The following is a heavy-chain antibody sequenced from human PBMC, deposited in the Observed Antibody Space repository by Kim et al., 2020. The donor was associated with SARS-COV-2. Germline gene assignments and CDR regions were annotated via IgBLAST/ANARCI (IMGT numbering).Heavy chain of an antibody. J-gene: IGHJ6*02. CDR2: IYYSGST. CDR3: ARARIVGATRESNYYYYGMDV. Sequence: SETLSLTCTVSGGSISSYYWSWIRQPPGKGLEWIGYIYYSGSTNYNPSLKSRVTISVDTSKNQFSLKLSSVTAADTAVYYCARARIVGATRESNYYYYGMDVWGQGTTVTVSS. D-gene: IGHD1-26*01. V-gene: IGHV4-59*13. CDR1: GGSISSYY.